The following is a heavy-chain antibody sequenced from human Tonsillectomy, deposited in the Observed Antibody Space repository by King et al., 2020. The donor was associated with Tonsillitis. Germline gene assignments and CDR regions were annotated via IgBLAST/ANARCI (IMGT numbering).Heavy chain of an antibody. CDR3: ARETMAVTGSREDYYYYGMDV. Sequence: VQLVESGGGVVQPGRSLRLSCAASGFTFSSYGMHWVRQAPGKGLEWVAVIWYDGSNKYYADSVKGRFTISRDNSKNTLYLQMNSLRAEDTAVYYCARETMAVTGSREDYYYYGMDVWGQGTTVTVSS. V-gene: IGHV3-33*01. D-gene: IGHD3-10*01. CDR2: IWYDGSNK. CDR1: GFTFSSYG. J-gene: IGHJ6*02.